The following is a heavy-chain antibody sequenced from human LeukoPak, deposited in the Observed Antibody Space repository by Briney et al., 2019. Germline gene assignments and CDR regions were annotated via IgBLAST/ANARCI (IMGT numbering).Heavy chain of an antibody. CDR2: TFHSGST. D-gene: IGHD2-21*02. CDR3: AKHVASDLRTVVVTSDWYFDL. J-gene: IGHJ2*01. Sequence: SETLSLTCIVSGGSIISSRFYWAWIRQPPGKGLEWIGTTFHSGSTQYNPSLESRVSTSADTSKNEFSLKLNSVTAADTGVYYCAKHVASDLRTVVVTSDWYFDLWGRGTLVTVSS. CDR1: GGSIISSRFY. V-gene: IGHV4-39*01.